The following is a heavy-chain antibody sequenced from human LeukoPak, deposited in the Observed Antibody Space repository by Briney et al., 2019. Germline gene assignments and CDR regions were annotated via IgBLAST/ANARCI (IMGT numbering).Heavy chain of an antibody. V-gene: IGHV3-33*01. CDR1: GFTFSNYG. D-gene: IGHD2-21*01. CDR3: ARDRGIVGPDFDC. Sequence: PGGSLRLSCLASGFTFSNYGFHWVRQAPGKGLEWVPVIWYDGSKRYYADSVEGRFTISRDDPKDTLYLQMNSLRGEDTAVYYCARDRGIVGPDFDCWGQGTLVTVSS. CDR2: IWYDGSKR. J-gene: IGHJ4*02.